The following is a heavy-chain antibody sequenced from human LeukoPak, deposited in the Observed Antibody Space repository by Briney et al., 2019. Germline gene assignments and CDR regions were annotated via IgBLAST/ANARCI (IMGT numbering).Heavy chain of an antibody. D-gene: IGHD5-18*01. V-gene: IGHV1-69*04. CDR1: GGTFSSYA. J-gene: IGHJ4*02. Sequence: GASVKVSCKASGGTFSSYAISWVRQAPGQGLEWMGRIIPILGIANYAQKFQGRVTITADKSTSTAYMELSSLRSEDTAVYYCASTRGYSCGSLDYWGQGTLVTVSS. CDR2: IIPILGIA. CDR3: ASTRGYSCGSLDY.